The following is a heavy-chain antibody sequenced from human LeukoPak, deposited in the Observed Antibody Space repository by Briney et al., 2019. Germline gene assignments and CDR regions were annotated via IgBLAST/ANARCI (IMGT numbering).Heavy chain of an antibody. J-gene: IGHJ6*02. CDR2: INWNGGST. CDR3: ARFLEYSSSSYYYYGMDV. Sequence: PGGSLRLSCAASGFTFDDYGMSWVRQAPGKGLEWVSGINWNGGSTGYADSVKGRFTISRDNAKNSLYLQMNSLRAEDTAVYYCARFLEYSSSSYYYYGMDVWGQGTTVTVSS. CDR1: GFTFDDYG. V-gene: IGHV3-20*04. D-gene: IGHD6-6*01.